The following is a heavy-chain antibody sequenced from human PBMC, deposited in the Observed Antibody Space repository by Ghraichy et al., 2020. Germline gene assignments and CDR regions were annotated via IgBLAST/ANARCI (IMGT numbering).Heavy chain of an antibody. Sequence: LSLTCAASGFMFNKYDMTWVRQAPGKGLEWVSTVSGSGDNTYYADSVKGRFAISRDNSKNTLYLQMTSLRAEDTSVYYCAKSGSVAGTYHFDYWGQGALVNVSS. D-gene: IGHD6-19*01. J-gene: IGHJ4*02. CDR1: GFMFNKYD. CDR2: VSGSGDNT. CDR3: AKSGSVAGTYHFDY. V-gene: IGHV3-23*01.